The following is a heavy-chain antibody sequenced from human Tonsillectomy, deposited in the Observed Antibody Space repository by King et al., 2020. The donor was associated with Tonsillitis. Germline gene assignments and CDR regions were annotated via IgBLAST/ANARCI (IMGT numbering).Heavy chain of an antibody. CDR2: IYYSGNT. CDR1: GVSISDISYY. D-gene: IGHD6-13*01. J-gene: IGHJ4*02. Sequence: QLQESGPGLAKSSETLSLTCTVSGVSISDISYYWGWIRQPLGKGLEWIGSIYYSGNTYYNPSLKSRVTISLDTSKNQFSLKLSSVTAADTAVYYCARLFWYGYYFDYWGQGTLVTVSS. CDR3: ARLFWYGYYFDY. V-gene: IGHV4-39*07.